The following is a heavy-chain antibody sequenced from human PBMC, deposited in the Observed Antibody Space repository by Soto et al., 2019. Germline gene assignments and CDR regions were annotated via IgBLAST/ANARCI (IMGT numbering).Heavy chain of an antibody. CDR2: IYWDDDK. J-gene: IGHJ4*02. D-gene: IGHD1-1*01. CDR1: GFSLSTSGVG. V-gene: IGHV2-5*02. CDR3: AHRHWTVLGFDY. Sequence: QITLKESGPTLVKPTQTLTLTCTFSGFSLSTSGVGVGWIRQPPGKALEWLALIYWDDDKRHSPSLKSRLTITKDTSKNQVVLTMTNMGPVDTATYYCAHRHWTVLGFDYWGQGTLVTVSS.